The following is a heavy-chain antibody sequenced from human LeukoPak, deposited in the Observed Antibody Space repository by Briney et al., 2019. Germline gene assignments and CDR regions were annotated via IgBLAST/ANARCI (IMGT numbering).Heavy chain of an antibody. V-gene: IGHV3-66*02. CDR3: AKVYYYERAYFDY. Sequence: GGSLRLSCAASGFTVSSNYMSWVRQAPGKGLEWVSVIYSGGSTYYADSVKGRFTISRDNSKNTLYLQMNSLRAEDTAVYYCAKVYYYERAYFDYWGQGTLVTVSS. CDR2: IYSGGST. J-gene: IGHJ4*02. CDR1: GFTVSSNY. D-gene: IGHD3-22*01.